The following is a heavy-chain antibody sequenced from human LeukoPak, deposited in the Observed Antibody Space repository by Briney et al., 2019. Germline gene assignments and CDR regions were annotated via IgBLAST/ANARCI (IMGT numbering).Heavy chain of an antibody. J-gene: IGHJ4*02. CDR2: IYSGGST. CDR1: GFTVSSNY. Sequence: GGSLRLSCAASGFTVSSNYMSWVRQAPGKGLEWVSVIYSGGSTYYADSVKGRFTISRDNSKNTLYLQMNSLRAEDTAVYYCARDSPRTGRYFDWLLFDYWGQGTLVTVSS. CDR3: ARDSPRTGRYFDWLLFDY. V-gene: IGHV3-66*01. D-gene: IGHD3-9*01.